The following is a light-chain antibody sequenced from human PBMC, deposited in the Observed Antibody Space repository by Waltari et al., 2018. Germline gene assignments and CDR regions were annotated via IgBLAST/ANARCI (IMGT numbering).Light chain of an antibody. J-gene: IGLJ2*01. CDR2: DNN. CDR3: ATWDTSLRAGV. Sequence: QSVLTQSPSASGTPGQRVTISCSGSISNIGSNPVGWYQHLPGTAPKLLIYDNNERLSESPDRFSGSKSGTSATLGITGLQTGDEADYYCATWDTSLRAGVFGGGTKLTVL. V-gene: IGLV1-51*01. CDR1: ISNIGSNP.